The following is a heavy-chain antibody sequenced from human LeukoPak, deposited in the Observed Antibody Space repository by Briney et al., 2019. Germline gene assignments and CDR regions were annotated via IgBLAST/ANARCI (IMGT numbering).Heavy chain of an antibody. D-gene: IGHD2-15*01. CDR1: GFSFSNYG. V-gene: IGHV3-30*02. CDR3: AKDAVAYCSGGSCYVHDS. CDR2: IPYDGSNE. Sequence: GGSLRLSCAASGFSFSNYGFHWVRQAPGKRREWVAFIPYDGSNEYYADSVKGRFTISRDNSKNTLYLQMNSLRAEDTAVYYCAKDAVAYCSGGSCYVHDSWGEGTQVTVSS. J-gene: IGHJ5*01.